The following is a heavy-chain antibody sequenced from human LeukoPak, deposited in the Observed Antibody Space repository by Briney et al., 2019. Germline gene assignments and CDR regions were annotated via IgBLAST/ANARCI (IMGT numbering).Heavy chain of an antibody. Sequence: GGSLRLSCAASGFTFSDSYMTWVRQAPGKGVEWVAYISGSGHDINYSESAKGRFTISRDNAKNSLYLQMNSLRAEDTALYYCTRVVLVGTTYSYFDYWGQGTLVTVSS. V-gene: IGHV3-11*01. J-gene: IGHJ4*02. CDR3: TRVVLVGTTYSYFDY. D-gene: IGHD1-26*01. CDR2: ISGSGHDI. CDR1: GFTFSDSY.